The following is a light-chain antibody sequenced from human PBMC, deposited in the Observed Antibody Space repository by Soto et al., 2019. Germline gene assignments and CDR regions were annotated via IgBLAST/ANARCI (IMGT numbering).Light chain of an antibody. CDR1: QSISTF. CDR2: AAS. J-gene: IGKJ1*01. V-gene: IGKV1-39*01. Sequence: DIQMTQSPSSLSASVGDRVSVTCRDSQSISTFLNWYQQRPGEAPKLLIYAASSLQSGVPSRFSGSGSGADFTLTIGSLQPEDFATYYCQQSYTTPRTFGQGTKVEVK. CDR3: QQSYTTPRT.